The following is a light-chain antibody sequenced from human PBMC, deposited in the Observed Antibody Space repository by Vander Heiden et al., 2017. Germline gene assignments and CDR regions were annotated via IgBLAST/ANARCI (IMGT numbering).Light chain of an antibody. V-gene: IGKV1-6*01. J-gene: IGKJ3*01. CDR2: AAS. CDR3: RQDYNYLFT. CDR1: QGIRND. Sequence: AIQMTQSPSSAPASVGDRVTITCRASQGIRNDLGWYQQKPGKAPKLLIYAASSLQSGVPSRFSGSGSGTDFTLTISSLEPEDFATYYCRQDYNYLFTFGPGTKVDIK.